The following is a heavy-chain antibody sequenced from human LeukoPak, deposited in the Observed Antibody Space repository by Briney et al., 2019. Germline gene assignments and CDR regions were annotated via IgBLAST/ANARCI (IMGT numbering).Heavy chain of an antibody. D-gene: IGHD5-24*01. Sequence: PGGSLRLSCAASGFTFDDYAMHWVRQAPGKGLEWVSGISWNSGSIGYADSVKGRFTIFRDNAKNSLYLQMNSLRAEDTALYYCARQRGGYNYAFDIWGQGTMVTVSS. CDR2: ISWNSGSI. V-gene: IGHV3-9*01. CDR1: GFTFDDYA. J-gene: IGHJ3*02. CDR3: ARQRGGYNYAFDI.